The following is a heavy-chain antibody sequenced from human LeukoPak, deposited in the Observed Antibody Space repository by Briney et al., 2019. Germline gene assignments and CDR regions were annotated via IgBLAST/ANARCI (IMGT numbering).Heavy chain of an antibody. J-gene: IGHJ3*02. D-gene: IGHD3-22*01. V-gene: IGHV3-23*01. CDR2: ISGST. Sequence: GGSLRLSCAASGFTFSSYDMTWVRQAPGKELEWVSAISGSTHYADSVRGRFTISRDNSKNTLYLQMNSLRAEDTALYYCARLLHSSATGWGRAFDIWGQGTTVTASS. CDR1: GFTFSSYD. CDR3: ARLLHSSATGWGRAFDI.